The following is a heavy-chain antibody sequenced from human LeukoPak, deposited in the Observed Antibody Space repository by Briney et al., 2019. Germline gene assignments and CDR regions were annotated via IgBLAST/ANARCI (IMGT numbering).Heavy chain of an antibody. D-gene: IGHD2-15*01. Sequence: GGSLRLSCAASGFTFSDYYMNWIRQAPGKGLEGVSYISDSGHTIYYADSVKGRFTISRDNAKNSLYLQMNSLRAEDTAVYYCARLSRYDYFDYWGQGTLVTVSS. CDR1: GFTFSDYY. CDR3: ARLSRYDYFDY. CDR2: ISDSGHTI. V-gene: IGHV3-11*04. J-gene: IGHJ4*02.